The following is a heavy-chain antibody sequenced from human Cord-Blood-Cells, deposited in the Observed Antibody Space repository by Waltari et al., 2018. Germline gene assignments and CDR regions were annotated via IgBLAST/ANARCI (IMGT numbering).Heavy chain of an antibody. CDR3: ARDQTDYYDSSGYYYY. V-gene: IGHV7-4-1*02. D-gene: IGHD3-22*01. J-gene: IGHJ4*02. CDR1: GYTFTSYA. CDR2: INTNTGNP. Sequence: QVQLVHSGSELKKPGASVQVSCKAAGYTFTSYAMNWLRQGPGQGLEWMGWINTNTGNPTYAQGFTGRFVFSLDTSVSTAYLQISSLKAEDTAVYYCARDQTDYYDSSGYYYYWGQGTLVTVSS.